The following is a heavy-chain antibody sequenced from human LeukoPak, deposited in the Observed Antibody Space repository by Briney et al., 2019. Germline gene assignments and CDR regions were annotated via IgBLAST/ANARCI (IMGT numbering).Heavy chain of an antibody. D-gene: IGHD6-19*01. CDR2: IRYDGSNK. CDR3: TTAGYSSGWYLAD. Sequence: PGGSLRLSCAASGFSFSSYGMHWVRQAPGKGLEWVAFIRYDGSNKYYADSVKGRFTISRDNSKNTLYLQMNSLRAEDTAVYYCTTAGYSSGWYLADWGQGTLVTVSS. V-gene: IGHV3-30*02. CDR1: GFSFSSYG. J-gene: IGHJ4*02.